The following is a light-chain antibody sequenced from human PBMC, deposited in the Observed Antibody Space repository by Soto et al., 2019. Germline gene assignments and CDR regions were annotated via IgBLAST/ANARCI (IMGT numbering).Light chain of an antibody. CDR1: SGHSGYI. V-gene: IGLV4-60*03. Sequence: QLVLTQSSSASASLGSSVKLTCTLSSGHSGYIIAWHQQQPGKAPRYLMKLENSGGYKKGSGVPDRFSGSSSGADRYLIISSLQSADEADHYCETWASNPRVFGGGTKMTVL. J-gene: IGLJ3*02. CDR2: LENSGGY. CDR3: ETWASNPRV.